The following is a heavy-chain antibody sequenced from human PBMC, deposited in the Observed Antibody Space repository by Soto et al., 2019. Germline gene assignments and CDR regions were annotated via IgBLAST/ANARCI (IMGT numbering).Heavy chain of an antibody. J-gene: IGHJ5*02. Sequence: SETLSLTCAVYGGSFSGYYWSWIRQPPGKGLEWIGEIHHSGRTSYSPSLKSRVTISVDTSKDQFSLKLSSVTAADAAVYYCERGLGTFDPWGQGTLVTVSS. CDR2: IHHSGRT. V-gene: IGHV4-34*01. D-gene: IGHD3-10*01. CDR3: ERGLGTFDP. CDR1: GGSFSGYY.